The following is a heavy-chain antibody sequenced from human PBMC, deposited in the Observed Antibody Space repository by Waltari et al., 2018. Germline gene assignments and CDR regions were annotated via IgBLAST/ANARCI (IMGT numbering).Heavy chain of an antibody. CDR2: IKSKTDGGTT. J-gene: IGHJ4*02. CDR1: GFTYSNAR. V-gene: IGHV3-15*01. CDR3: TTQYSYGYFDFDY. D-gene: IGHD5-18*01. Sequence: VQLVESGGGLVKPGGSLRLSCAASGFTYSNARMSWIRPAPGKGLEWVGRIKSKTDGGTTDYAAPVKGRFTISRDDSKNTLYLQMNSLKTEDTAVYYCTTQYSYGYFDFDYWGQGTLVTVSS.